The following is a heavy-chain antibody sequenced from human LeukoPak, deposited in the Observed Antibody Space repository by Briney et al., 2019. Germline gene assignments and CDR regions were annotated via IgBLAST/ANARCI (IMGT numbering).Heavy chain of an antibody. J-gene: IGHJ4*02. D-gene: IGHD2-2*01. CDR1: GGSISSGGNY. CDR2: IYYSGST. Sequence: SQTLSLTCTVSGGSISSGGNYWSWIRQHPGKGLEWIGYIYYSGSTYYNPSLKSRVTISVDTSKNQFSLKLSSVTAADTAVYYCASSRSSTSFVYWGQGTLVTVSS. V-gene: IGHV4-31*03. CDR3: ASSRSSTSFVY.